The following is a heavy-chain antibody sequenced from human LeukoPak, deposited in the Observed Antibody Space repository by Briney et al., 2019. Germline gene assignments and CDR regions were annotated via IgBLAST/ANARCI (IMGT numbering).Heavy chain of an antibody. V-gene: IGHV1-18*01. CDR3: ARSYCSSTSCYSYYYYGMDV. J-gene: IGHJ6*02. CDR1: GYTFTSYG. D-gene: IGHD2-2*01. Sequence: ASVKVSCKASGYTFTSYGISWVRQAPGQGLEWMRWISAYNGNTNYAQKLQGRVTMTTDTSTSTAYMELRSLRSDDTAVYYCARSYCSSTSCYSYYYYGMDVWGQGTTVTVSS. CDR2: ISAYNGNT.